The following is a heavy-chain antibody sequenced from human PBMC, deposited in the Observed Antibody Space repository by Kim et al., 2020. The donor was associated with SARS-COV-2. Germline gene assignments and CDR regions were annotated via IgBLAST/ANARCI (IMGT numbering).Heavy chain of an antibody. CDR2: IYYSGST. CDR3: AGHLIAAHRGSWFDP. D-gene: IGHD6-13*01. J-gene: IGHJ5*02. CDR1: GGSISSSSYY. Sequence: SETLSLTCTVSGGSISSSSYYWGWIRQPPGKGLEWIGSIYYSGSTYYNPSLKSRVTISVDTSKNQFSLKLSSVTAADTAVYYCAGHLIAAHRGSWFDPWGQGTLVTVSS. V-gene: IGHV4-39*01.